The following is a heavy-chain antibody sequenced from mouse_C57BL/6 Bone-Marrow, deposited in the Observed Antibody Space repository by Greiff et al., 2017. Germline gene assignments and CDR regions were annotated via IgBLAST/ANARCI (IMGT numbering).Heavy chain of an antibody. J-gene: IGHJ2*01. D-gene: IGHD1-1*01. CDR1: GYTFPSYW. CDR3: ARLITTVVADY. CDR2: LHPSDSDT. V-gene: IGHV1-74*01. Sequence: VQLQQPGAELVKPGASVKVSCKASGYTFPSYWMHWVKQRPGQGLEWIGRLHPSDSDTNYNQKFKGTATLTVDTASSTAYMQLSSLTSEDSAVYYCARLITTVVADYWGQGTTLTVSS.